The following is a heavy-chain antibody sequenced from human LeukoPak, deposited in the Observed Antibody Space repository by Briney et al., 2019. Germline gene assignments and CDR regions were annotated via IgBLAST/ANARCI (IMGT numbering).Heavy chain of an antibody. CDR2: IWGGNRDP. CDR1: GFTFGDYS. Sequence: QSGGSLRLSCAASGFTFGDYSMNWVRQAPGEGLEWLLFIWGGNRDPYDAESVKGRFTIYGDKVKNSLYLQMSSLRDEDTAVYSCATGEGGFDYWGQGTLVTVSS. V-gene: IGHV3-48*02. J-gene: IGHJ4*02. D-gene: IGHD1-26*01. CDR3: ATGEGGFDY.